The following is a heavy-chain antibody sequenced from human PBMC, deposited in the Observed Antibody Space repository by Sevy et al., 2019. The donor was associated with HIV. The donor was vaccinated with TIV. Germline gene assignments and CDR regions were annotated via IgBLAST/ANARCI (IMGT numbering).Heavy chain of an antibody. Sequence: ASVKVSCKASGYIFTDYYIHWVRQAPGQGLEWMAWINSDSGDTNYAQRFQGEVTVTRDPSLSTAYLELTNLNSNDTAIYYCGRLNTQTTSDLYGLDVWGQGTTVTVSS. D-gene: IGHD1-7*01. J-gene: IGHJ6*02. CDR3: GRLNTQTTSDLYGLDV. CDR1: GYIFTDYY. V-gene: IGHV1-2*02. CDR2: INSDSGDT.